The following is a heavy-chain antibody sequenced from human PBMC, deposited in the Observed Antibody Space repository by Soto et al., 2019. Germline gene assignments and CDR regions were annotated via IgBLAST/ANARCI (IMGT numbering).Heavy chain of an antibody. CDR3: ARVVKAGDYGDYGRYYVDY. V-gene: IGHV1-18*04. CDR1: GYTFTTYG. D-gene: IGHD4-17*01. Sequence: QVQLVQSGAEVKKPGASVKVSCKASGYTFTTYGITWVRQAPGQGLEWMGWISAYSGNTNYAQKRQGRLPVTTDTSTNAAYMDLRSLRSDDTAVYYCARVVKAGDYGDYGRYYVDYWGHGTLVTVSS. CDR2: ISAYSGNT. J-gene: IGHJ4*01.